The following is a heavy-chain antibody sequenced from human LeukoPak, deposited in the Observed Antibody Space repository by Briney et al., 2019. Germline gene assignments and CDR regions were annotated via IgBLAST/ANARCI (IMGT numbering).Heavy chain of an antibody. J-gene: IGHJ4*02. V-gene: IGHV3-48*03. CDR1: GFTFSNYE. CDR2: ISSSGSST. D-gene: IGHD1-26*01. Sequence: GGSLRLSCATSGFTFSNYEMSWIRQTPGKGLEWVSYISSSGSSTYYADSVKGRFTISRDNAKSSLCLQMDSLRAGDTAVYYCAREDGSQLDYWGRGTLVTVSS. CDR3: AREDGSQLDY.